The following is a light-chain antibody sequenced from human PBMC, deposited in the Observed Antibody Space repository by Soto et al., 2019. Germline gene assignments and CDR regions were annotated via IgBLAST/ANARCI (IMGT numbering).Light chain of an antibody. CDR3: QQYNSCLWT. V-gene: IGKV3-15*01. CDR1: QSISSS. Sequence: LTQCPGIVSLSKGERASLSCWASQSISSSFLAWYQQKPGQAPRLLIYGASTRATGIPARFSGSGSGTEFTLIISSLQSEDSAVYYCQQYNSCLWTFGQGTMV. J-gene: IGKJ1*01. CDR2: GAS.